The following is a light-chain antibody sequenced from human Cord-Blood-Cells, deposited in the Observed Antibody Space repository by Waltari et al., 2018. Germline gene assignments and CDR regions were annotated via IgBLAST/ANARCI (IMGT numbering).Light chain of an antibody. Sequence: EIVMTQSPATLSVSPGAIATLSYRASQSVSSNLSLYQHKTGQPPRLLIYGASTRSTGIPARVRGSGSGTEFTLTISSLQSEDFAVYYCQQYNNWRRTFGQGTKVEIK. CDR2: GAS. CDR1: QSVSSN. CDR3: QQYNNWRRT. J-gene: IGKJ1*01. V-gene: IGKV3-15*01.